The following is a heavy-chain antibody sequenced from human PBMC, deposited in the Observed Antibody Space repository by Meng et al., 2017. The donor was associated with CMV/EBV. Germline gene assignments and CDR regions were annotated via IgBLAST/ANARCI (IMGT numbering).Heavy chain of an antibody. CDR1: GYTFTSYG. J-gene: IGHJ6*02. CDR2: ISAYNGNT. D-gene: IGHD6-13*01. CDR3: ARDKVGYSSSWYGMDV. V-gene: IGHV1-18*01. Sequence: ASVTVSCKASGYTFTSYGISWVRQAPGQGLEWMGWISAYNGNTNYAQKLQGRVTMTTDTSTSTAYMELRSLRSDDTAVYYCARDKVGYSSSWYGMDVWGQGTTVTVSS.